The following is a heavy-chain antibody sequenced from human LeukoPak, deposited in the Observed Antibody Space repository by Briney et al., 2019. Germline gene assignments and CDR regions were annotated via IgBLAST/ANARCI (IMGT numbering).Heavy chain of an antibody. V-gene: IGHV3-23*01. CDR3: AKIGFAAGTVD. Sequence: GGSLRLSCADPGITFSSYAMTWVRQAPGKGLEWVSSISDSSRTSYYADSVKGRFTISRDNSKSTLYLQMNSLRAEDTAVYYCAKIGFAAGTVDWGQGTLVTVSS. CDR2: ISDSSRTS. J-gene: IGHJ4*02. D-gene: IGHD6-13*01. CDR1: GITFSSYA.